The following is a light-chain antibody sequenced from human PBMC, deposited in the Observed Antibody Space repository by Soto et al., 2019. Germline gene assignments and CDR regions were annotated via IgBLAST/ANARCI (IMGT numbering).Light chain of an antibody. CDR1: SSDVGGYNY. CDR2: DVS. CDR3: SSYTSSSTLEVV. J-gene: IGLJ2*01. V-gene: IGLV2-14*01. Sequence: QSVLTQPASVSGSPGQSITISCTGTSSDVGGYNYVSWYQQHPRKAPKLMIYDVSNRPSGVSNRFSGSKSGNTASLTISGLQAEDEADDYCSSYTSSSTLEVVFGGGTKLTVL.